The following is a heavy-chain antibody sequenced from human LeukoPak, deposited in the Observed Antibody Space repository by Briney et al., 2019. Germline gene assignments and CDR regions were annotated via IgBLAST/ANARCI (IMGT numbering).Heavy chain of an antibody. CDR1: GFTFSSYW. D-gene: IGHD1-26*01. CDR3: ARDCVIVGAPCYDS. V-gene: IGHV3-7*04. CDR2: IKEDGSEK. Sequence: GGSLRLSCAASGFTFSSYWMSWVRQAPGKGLEWVANIKEDGSEKSYVDSVKGRFTISRDNAKNSLYLQINSLRAEDTAVYYCARDCVIVGAPCYDSWGQGTLVTVSS. J-gene: IGHJ5*01.